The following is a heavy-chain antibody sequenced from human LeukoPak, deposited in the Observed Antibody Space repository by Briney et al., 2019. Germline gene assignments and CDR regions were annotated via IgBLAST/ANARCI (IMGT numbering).Heavy chain of an antibody. Sequence: PSQTLSLTCAISGDSVSSNSAAWNWIRQPPSIGLEWLGRTYYRSKWYTYYAVSVKGRITINSDTSKYQFSPQLNSVTPEDTAVYYCAGFAVAGQYYFDYWGQGTLVTVSS. CDR3: AGFAVAGQYYFDY. CDR1: GDSVSSNSAA. CDR2: TYYRSKWYT. D-gene: IGHD6-19*01. J-gene: IGHJ4*02. V-gene: IGHV6-1*01.